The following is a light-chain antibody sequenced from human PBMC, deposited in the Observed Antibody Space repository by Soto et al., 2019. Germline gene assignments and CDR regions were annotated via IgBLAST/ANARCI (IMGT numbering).Light chain of an antibody. CDR2: SSS. CDR1: QTISIY. CDR3: QQRYSSPWT. J-gene: IGKJ1*01. Sequence: IQMTQSPSSLSAFVGDRVTITSRASQTISIYLNWYQHKLGKAPKLLIYSSSTLQSDVPSRCSDVGAGTDFTLANSSLQPEDLSTYLCQQRYSSPWTCGQRTNV. V-gene: IGKV1-39*01.